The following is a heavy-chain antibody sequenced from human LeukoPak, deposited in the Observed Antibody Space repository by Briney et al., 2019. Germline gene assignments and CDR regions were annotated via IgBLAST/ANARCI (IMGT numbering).Heavy chain of an antibody. D-gene: IGHD3-3*01. CDR3: GRFWSGSFDY. CDR1: GYNFTRFW. CDR2: IFPGDSDT. Sequence: GESLKISCKASGYNFTRFWIGWLRQMPGKGLEWMGIIFPGDSDTRYSPSFQGQVTISADKSMSTAYLQWSSLKAPDTAMYYCGRFWSGSFDYWGQGTLVTVSS. V-gene: IGHV5-51*06. J-gene: IGHJ4*02.